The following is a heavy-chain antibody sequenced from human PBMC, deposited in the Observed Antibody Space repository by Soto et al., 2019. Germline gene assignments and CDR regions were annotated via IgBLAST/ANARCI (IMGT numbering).Heavy chain of an antibody. CDR3: AKSDCGLISCYVRDF. J-gene: IGHJ4*02. Sequence: PGGSLRLSCTASGFPFTSYAMIWVRQAPGKGLEWVASVSVSADSTSYADSVKGRFTIIRDNSKNTVYLQMSSLRVEDTAVFYCAKSDCGLISCYVRDFWGPGTLVTVSS. CDR2: VSVSADST. CDR1: GFPFTSYA. V-gene: IGHV3-23*01. D-gene: IGHD2-2*01.